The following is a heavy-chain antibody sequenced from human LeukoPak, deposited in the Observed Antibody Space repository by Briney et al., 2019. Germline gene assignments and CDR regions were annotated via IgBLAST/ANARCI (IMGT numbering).Heavy chain of an antibody. J-gene: IGHJ4*02. CDR1: GFSVSSNY. V-gene: IGHV3-66*01. CDR2: IYSGGST. CDR3: AREGRKYGSGSLYYFDY. D-gene: IGHD3-10*01. Sequence: GGSLRLSCAASGFSVSSNYMNWVRQAPGKGLEWVSVIYSGGSTYCADSVKGRFTISRDNSKNTLYLQMNSLRAEDTAVYYCAREGRKYGSGSLYYFDYWGQGIVVTASS.